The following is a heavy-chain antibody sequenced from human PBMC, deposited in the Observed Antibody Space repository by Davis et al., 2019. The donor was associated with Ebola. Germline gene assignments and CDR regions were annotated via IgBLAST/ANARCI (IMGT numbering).Heavy chain of an antibody. V-gene: IGHV3-7*03. Sequence: GESLKISCSASGFTFSSYGMHWVRQAPGKGLEWVANIKQDGSEKYYVDSVKGRFTISRDNAKNSLYLQMNSLRAEDTAVYYCARESGGGSDAHTIQLWLAFDYWGQGTLVTVSS. CDR2: IKQDGSEK. CDR1: GFTFSSYG. CDR3: ARESGGGSDAHTIQLWLAFDY. J-gene: IGHJ4*02. D-gene: IGHD5-18*01.